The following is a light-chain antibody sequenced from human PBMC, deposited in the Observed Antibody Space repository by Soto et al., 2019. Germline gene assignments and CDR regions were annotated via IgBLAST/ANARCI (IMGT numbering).Light chain of an antibody. V-gene: IGKV3-15*01. CDR2: GAS. J-gene: IGKJ1*01. Sequence: EIQMAQSRANLRLAAGERSTLCSRASQSVSSNLAWYQQKPGQAPRLLIYGASTRATGIPARFSGSGSGTEFTLKVSSLQTEAFPVYRSQQYNTWLPWKFGQGTKVDIK. CDR3: QQYNTWLPWK. CDR1: QSVSSN.